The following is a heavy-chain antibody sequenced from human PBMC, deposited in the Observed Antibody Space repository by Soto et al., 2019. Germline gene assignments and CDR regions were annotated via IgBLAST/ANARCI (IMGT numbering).Heavy chain of an antibody. J-gene: IGHJ5*02. CDR1: GGTFSSFG. CDR2: IIPVFGRP. CDR3: AREASGYDS. D-gene: IGHD5-12*01. Sequence: SVKVSCKASGGTFSSFGISGVRQAPGQGLEWMGGIIPVFGRPNYAQRFRGRLTITADESTNTSYMELIDLTSEDTAVYYCAREASGYDSWGQGTQVTVSS. V-gene: IGHV1-69*13.